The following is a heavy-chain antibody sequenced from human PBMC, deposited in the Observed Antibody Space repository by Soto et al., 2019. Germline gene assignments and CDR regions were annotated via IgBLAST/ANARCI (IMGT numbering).Heavy chain of an antibody. J-gene: IGHJ5*02. V-gene: IGHV4-59*13. CDR1: GGSISSYY. D-gene: IGHD3-22*01. CDR2: IYYSGST. Sequence: QVQLQESGPGLVKPSETLSLTCTVSGGSISSYYWSWIRQPPGKGLEWIGYIYYSGSTNYNPSLKSRVTISVDTSKNPFSLKLSSVTAADTAVYYCARSGSSGYYYVGWFDPWGQGPLVTVSS. CDR3: ARSGSSGYYYVGWFDP.